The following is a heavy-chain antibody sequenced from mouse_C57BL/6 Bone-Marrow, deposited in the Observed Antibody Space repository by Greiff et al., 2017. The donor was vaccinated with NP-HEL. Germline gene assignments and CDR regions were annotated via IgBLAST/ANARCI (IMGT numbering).Heavy chain of an antibody. CDR2: IHPNSGST. CDR3: ARWGIVTSWFAY. V-gene: IGHV1-64*01. CDR1: GYTFTSYW. Sequence: QVQLQQPGAELVKPGASVKLSCKASGYTFTSYWMHWVKQRPGQGLEWIGMIHPNSGSTNYNEKFKSKATLTVDKSSSTAYMQLSSLTSEDSAVYYCARWGIVTSWFAYWGQGTLVTVSA. D-gene: IGHD2-5*01. J-gene: IGHJ3*01.